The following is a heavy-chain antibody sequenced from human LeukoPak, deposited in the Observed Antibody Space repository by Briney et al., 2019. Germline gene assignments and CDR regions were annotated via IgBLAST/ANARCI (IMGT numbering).Heavy chain of an antibody. Sequence: GGSLRPPCPAPGFTFSSFSMNWVRQAPGKGLEWVSVIYSGGSTYYADSVKGRFTISRDNSKNTLYLQMKSLRAEDKAVYYCAGSSRGYYYGSGSYYNGGLDYWGQGSLVIVSS. CDR1: GFTFSSFS. CDR3: AGSSRGYYYGSGSYYNGGLDY. V-gene: IGHV3-53*01. D-gene: IGHD3-10*01. CDR2: IYSGGST. J-gene: IGHJ4*02.